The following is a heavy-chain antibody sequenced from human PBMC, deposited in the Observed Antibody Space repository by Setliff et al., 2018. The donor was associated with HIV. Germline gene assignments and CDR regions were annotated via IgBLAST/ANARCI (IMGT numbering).Heavy chain of an antibody. J-gene: IGHJ5*02. V-gene: IGHV3-53*01. Sequence: PGESLKISCAASGFIVSSNYMTWVRQAPGKGLEWVSVIYSGGSTYYADSVKGRFTISRDNSKNTLFLQMNSLRAADTAVYYCARVNGAVVGATWDWFDPWGREPWSPSP. CDR1: GFIVSSNY. CDR3: ARVNGAVVGATWDWFDP. CDR2: IYSGGST. D-gene: IGHD1-26*01.